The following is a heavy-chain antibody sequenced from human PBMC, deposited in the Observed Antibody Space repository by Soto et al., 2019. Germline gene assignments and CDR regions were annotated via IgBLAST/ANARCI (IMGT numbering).Heavy chain of an antibody. J-gene: IGHJ4*02. CDR3: AKARDFWTSHFDY. V-gene: IGHV3-23*01. D-gene: IGHD3-3*01. CDR1: GFTFINYA. Sequence: LRLSCAVSGFTFINYAMSWVRQAPGKGLEWVSGMSSSGRNIYYAVSVKGRFTISRDNSKNTLYLHMNGLRAEDTAVYYCAKARDFWTSHFDYWGKGTLVTVSS. CDR2: MSSSGRNI.